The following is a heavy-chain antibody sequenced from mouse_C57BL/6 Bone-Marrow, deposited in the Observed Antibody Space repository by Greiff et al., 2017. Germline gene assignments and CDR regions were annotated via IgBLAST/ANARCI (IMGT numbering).Heavy chain of an antibody. CDR3: AGGRFRFAY. Sequence: QVQLQQSGAELAKPGASVKLSCKASGYTFTSYWMHWVKQRRGQGLEWIGYINPSSGYTKYNQKFKGKATLTADKSSSTAYMQLSSLTYEDSAVYYCAGGRFRFAYWGQGTLVTVSA. J-gene: IGHJ3*01. V-gene: IGHV1-7*01. CDR2: INPSSGYT. CDR1: GYTFTSYW.